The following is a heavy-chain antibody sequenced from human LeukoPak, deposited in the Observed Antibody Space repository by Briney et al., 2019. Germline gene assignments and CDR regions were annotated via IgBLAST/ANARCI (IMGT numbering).Heavy chain of an antibody. CDR1: GFTFSSYW. CDR3: ASHYYGSGSDAFDI. V-gene: IGHV3-7*01. Sequence: GGSLRLSCAASGFTFSSYWMSWVRQALGKGLEWVANIKQDGSEKYYVDSVKGRFTISRDNAKNSLYLQMNSLRAEDTAVYYCASHYYGSGSDAFDIWGQGTMVTVSS. D-gene: IGHD3-10*01. CDR2: IKQDGSEK. J-gene: IGHJ3*02.